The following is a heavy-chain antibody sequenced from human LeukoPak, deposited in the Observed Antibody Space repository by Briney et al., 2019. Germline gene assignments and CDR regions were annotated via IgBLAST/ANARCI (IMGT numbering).Heavy chain of an antibody. J-gene: IGHJ4*02. CDR2: INPGGGTT. V-gene: IGHV1-46*01. CDR3: ARAPYDNSGYHYI. CDR1: GYTFTSFY. D-gene: IGHD3-22*01. Sequence: AASVKVSCKASGYTFTSFYMHWVRQAPGQGLEWMGKINPGGGTTSYAQNFQGRVTMTRDTSTSTVYMELSSLRWEDTAVYYCARAPYDNSGYHYIWGQGTLVTVSS.